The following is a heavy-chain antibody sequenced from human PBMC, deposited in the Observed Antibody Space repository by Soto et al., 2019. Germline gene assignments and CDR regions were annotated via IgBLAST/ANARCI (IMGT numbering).Heavy chain of an antibody. Sequence: QVQLQESGPGLVKPSETLSLTCTVSGGSISSYYWSWIRQPPGKGLEWIGYIYYSGSTNYNPSLKGPVPLTGDPSKNQFSRKLGSGTGAGTAVYYCARDTPYYYGSGSSIGYYYYYYMDVWGKGTTVTVSS. V-gene: IGHV4-59*01. CDR1: GGSISSYY. CDR2: IYYSGST. D-gene: IGHD3-10*01. CDR3: ARDTPYYYGSGSSIGYYYYYYMDV. J-gene: IGHJ6*03.